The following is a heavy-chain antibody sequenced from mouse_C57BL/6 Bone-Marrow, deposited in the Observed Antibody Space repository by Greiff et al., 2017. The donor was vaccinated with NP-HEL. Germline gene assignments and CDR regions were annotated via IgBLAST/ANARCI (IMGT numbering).Heavy chain of an antibody. CDR1: GFTFSSYG. J-gene: IGHJ3*01. CDR3: ARLWLLRGFAY. CDR2: ISSGGSYT. Sequence: EVHLVESGGDLVKPGGSLKLSCAASGFTFSSYGMSWVRQTPDKRLEWVATISSGGSYTYYPDSVKGRFTISRDNAKNTLYLQMSSLKSEDTAMYYCARLWLLRGFAYWGQGTLVTVSA. V-gene: IGHV5-6*01. D-gene: IGHD2-3*01.